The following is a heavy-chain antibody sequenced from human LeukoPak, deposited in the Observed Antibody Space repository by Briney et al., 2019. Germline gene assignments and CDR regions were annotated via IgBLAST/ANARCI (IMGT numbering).Heavy chain of an antibody. Sequence: GGSLRLSCAASGFTFSSYWMSWVRQAPGKGLEWVANIKQDGSEKYYVDSVKGRFTISRDNAKNSLYLQMNSLRAEDTAVYYCARASGSSYWSLADSWCQGTLVTVSS. J-gene: IGHJ4*02. V-gene: IGHV3-7*03. CDR1: GFTFSSYW. D-gene: IGHD1-26*01. CDR2: IKQDGSEK. CDR3: ARASGSSYWSLADS.